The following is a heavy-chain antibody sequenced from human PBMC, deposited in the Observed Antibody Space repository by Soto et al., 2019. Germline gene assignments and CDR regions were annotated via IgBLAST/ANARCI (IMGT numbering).Heavy chain of an antibody. Sequence: EVQLLESGGGLVQPGGSLRLSCAASGFTFSSYAVCWVRQAPGKGLEWVSAIDSSGSTYYAGSVKGRFTISRDNSKNTLYLQMNSLRAEDTAVYYCAKDSYGLDVW. CDR2: IDSSGST. CDR3: AKDSYGLDV. CDR1: GFTFSSYA. J-gene: IGHJ6*01. V-gene: IGHV3-23*01.